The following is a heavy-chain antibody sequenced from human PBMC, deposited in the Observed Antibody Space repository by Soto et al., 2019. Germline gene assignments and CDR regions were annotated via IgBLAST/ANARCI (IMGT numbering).Heavy chain of an antibody. J-gene: IGHJ4*02. V-gene: IGHV3-48*03. CDR2: ISSSGSTI. CDR1: GFTFSSYE. D-gene: IGHD2-21*02. CDR3: ARDRGYCGGDCYSHFDY. Sequence: GSLRLSCASSGFTFSSYEMNWVRQAPGKGLEWVSYISSSGSTIYYADSVKGRFTISRDNAKNSLYLQMNSLRAEDTAVYYCARDRGYCGGDCYSHFDYWGQGTLVTVSS.